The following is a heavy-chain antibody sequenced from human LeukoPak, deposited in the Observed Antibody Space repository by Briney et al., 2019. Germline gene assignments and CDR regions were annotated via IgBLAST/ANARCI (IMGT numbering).Heavy chain of an antibody. CDR3: ARRYAGDIDP. D-gene: IGHD3-16*01. Sequence: ASVKVSCKASGYTFTSYDINWVRQATGQGLEWMGWMYPNSGNTGYAQKFQGRATMTRNTSISTAYMELSSLRSEDTAVYYCARRYAGDIDPWGQGTLVTVSS. V-gene: IGHV1-8*01. CDR2: MYPNSGNT. J-gene: IGHJ5*02. CDR1: GYTFTSYD.